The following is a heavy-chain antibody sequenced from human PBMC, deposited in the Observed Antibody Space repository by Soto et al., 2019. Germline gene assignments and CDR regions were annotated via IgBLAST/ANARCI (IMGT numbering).Heavy chain of an antibody. Sequence: QVQLVQSGAEVKKPGSSVKVSCKASGGTFSSYSINWVRQAPGQGLEWMGEIIPIFGTANYAPKIQGRVTITADECTSTAYMELSSLRSEDTAVYYCAREGGRPSGEIEYWGQGTLVTVS. J-gene: IGHJ4*02. CDR1: GGTFSSYS. CDR3: AREGGRPSGEIEY. V-gene: IGHV1-69*01. D-gene: IGHD1-26*01. CDR2: IIPIFGTA.